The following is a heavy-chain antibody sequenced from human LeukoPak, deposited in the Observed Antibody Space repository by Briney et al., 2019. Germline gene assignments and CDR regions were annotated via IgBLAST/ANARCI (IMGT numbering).Heavy chain of an antibody. CDR3: ARDRIDRGTFDP. D-gene: IGHD3-16*01. V-gene: IGHV3-74*01. Sequence: PGGSLRLSCAASGFTFSSYYMHWVRQAPGKGLVWVSRIKSDGSVTGYADSVKGRFTISRDNAKNTVYLQMNSLRAEDTAVYYCARDRIDRGTFDPWGQGTLVTVSS. CDR2: IKSDGSVT. CDR1: GFTFSSYY. J-gene: IGHJ5*02.